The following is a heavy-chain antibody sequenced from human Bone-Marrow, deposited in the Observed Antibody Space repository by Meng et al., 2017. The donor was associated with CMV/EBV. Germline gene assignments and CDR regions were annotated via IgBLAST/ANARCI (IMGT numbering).Heavy chain of an antibody. CDR2: ISSDGSIT. V-gene: IGHV3-74*01. Sequence: GESLKISCAASGFTFRSYWIHWVRQVPGKGLVWVSHISSDGSITFYADSVRGRFTISRDNAKNTLYLQMNSLRAEDTAVYYCARDPSAPQYYYGMDVWGQGTTVTGSS. J-gene: IGHJ6*02. CDR1: GFTFRSYW. CDR3: ARDPSAPQYYYGMDV.